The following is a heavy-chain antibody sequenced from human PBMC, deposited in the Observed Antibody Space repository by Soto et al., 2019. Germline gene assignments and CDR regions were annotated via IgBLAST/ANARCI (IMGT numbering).Heavy chain of an antibody. Sequence: SETLSLTCTVSGGSISSYYWSWIRQPPGKGLEWIGYIYYSGSTNYNPSLKSRVTISVDTSKNQFSLKLSPVTAADTAVYYCARDSGYDYVGWDVWGKGTTVTVSS. D-gene: IGHD5-12*01. V-gene: IGHV4-59*01. J-gene: IGHJ6*04. CDR2: IYYSGST. CDR1: GGSISSYY. CDR3: ARDSGYDYVGWDV.